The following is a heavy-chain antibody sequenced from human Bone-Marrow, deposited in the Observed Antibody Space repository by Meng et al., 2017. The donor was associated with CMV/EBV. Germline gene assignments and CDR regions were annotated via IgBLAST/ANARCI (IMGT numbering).Heavy chain of an antibody. Sequence: ESLKISCTVSGGSISSYYWSWIRQPPGKGLEWIGYIYYSGSTNYNPSLKSRVTISVDTSKNQFSLKLSSVTAADTAVYYCASSYSSSSGWGYFDYWGEGTLVTVSS. CDR1: GGSISSYY. J-gene: IGHJ4*02. CDR3: ASSYSSSSGWGYFDY. D-gene: IGHD6-6*01. V-gene: IGHV4-59*01. CDR2: IYYSGST.